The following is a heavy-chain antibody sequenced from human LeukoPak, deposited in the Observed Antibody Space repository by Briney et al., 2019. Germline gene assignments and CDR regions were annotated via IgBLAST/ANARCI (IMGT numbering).Heavy chain of an antibody. Sequence: ASVKVSCKASGYTFTGYYMHWVRQAPGQGLEWMGWINPNSGGTNYAQKFRGRVTMTRDTSISTAYMELSRLRSDDTAVYYCASRYDSSGYYADAFDIWGQGTMVTVSS. D-gene: IGHD3-22*01. V-gene: IGHV1-2*02. CDR2: INPNSGGT. CDR1: GYTFTGYY. CDR3: ASRYDSSGYYADAFDI. J-gene: IGHJ3*02.